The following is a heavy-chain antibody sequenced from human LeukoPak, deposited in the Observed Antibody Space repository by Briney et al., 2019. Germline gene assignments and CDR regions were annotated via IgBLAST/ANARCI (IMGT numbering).Heavy chain of an antibody. CDR2: INWNGGST. D-gene: IGHD6-19*01. J-gene: IGHJ5*02. Sequence: RGSLRLSCAASGFTFDDYGMSWVRQAPGKGLEWVSGINWNGGSTGYADSVKGRFTISRDNAKNSLYLQMNSLRAEDTALYYCARMSGSGRHNWFDPWGQGTLVTVSS. CDR3: ARMSGSGRHNWFDP. CDR1: GFTFDDYG. V-gene: IGHV3-20*04.